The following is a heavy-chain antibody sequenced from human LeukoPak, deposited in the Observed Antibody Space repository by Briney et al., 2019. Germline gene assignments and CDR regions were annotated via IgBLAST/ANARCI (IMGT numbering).Heavy chain of an antibody. Sequence: SETLSLTCAVYGGSFSGYYWSWIRQPPGKGLEWIGEINHSGSTNYNPSLKSRVTISVDTSKNQFSLKLSSVTAADTAVYYCARLVYYGSGSYFPLRYGYYFDYWGQGTLVTVSS. V-gene: IGHV4-34*01. CDR1: GGSFSGYY. CDR2: INHSGST. J-gene: IGHJ4*02. CDR3: ARLVYYGSGSYFPLRYGYYFDY. D-gene: IGHD3-10*01.